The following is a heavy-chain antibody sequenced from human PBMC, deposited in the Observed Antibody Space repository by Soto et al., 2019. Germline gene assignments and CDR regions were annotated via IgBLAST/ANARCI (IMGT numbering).Heavy chain of an antibody. CDR1: GYSFTSYW. V-gene: IGHV5-51*01. CDR3: ARCAEDYYYGMDV. J-gene: IGHJ6*02. Sequence: PGESLKISCKGSGYSFTSYWIGWVRQMPGKGLEWMGIIYPGDSDTRYSPSFQGQVTISADKSISTAYLQWSSLKASDTAMYYCARCAEDYYYGMDVWGQGTSVTVSS. CDR2: IYPGDSDT.